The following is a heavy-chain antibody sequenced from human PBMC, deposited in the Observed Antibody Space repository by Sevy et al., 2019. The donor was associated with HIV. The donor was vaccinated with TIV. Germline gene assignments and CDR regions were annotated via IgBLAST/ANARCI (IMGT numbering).Heavy chain of an antibody. V-gene: IGHV4-39*01. CDR2: FYDTGSA. CDR3: ARYRAYCSDGSCYSPWYFNL. CDR1: GGSISSSPYY. J-gene: IGHJ2*01. Sequence: SETLSLTCTVSGGSISSSPYYWSWIRQPPGKGLEWIGSFYDTGSAYYNPSLKSRVTISVDTSKNQFSLRLSSVTAADTALYYCARYRAYCSDGSCYSPWYFNLWGRGTLVTVSS. D-gene: IGHD2-15*01.